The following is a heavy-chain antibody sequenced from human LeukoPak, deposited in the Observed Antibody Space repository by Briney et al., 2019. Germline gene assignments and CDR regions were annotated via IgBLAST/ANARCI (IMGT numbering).Heavy chain of an antibody. CDR2: IIPIFGTA. J-gene: IGHJ4*02. CDR3: ARRYDSSGYYPPGAFDY. CDR1: GGTFSSYA. Sequence: GASVKVSCKASGGTFSSYAISWVRQAPGQGLEWMGRIIPIFGTANYAQKFQGRVTITADKSTSTAYMELSSLRSEDTAVYYCARRYDSSGYYPPGAFDYWGQGTLVTVSS. V-gene: IGHV1-69*06. D-gene: IGHD3-22*01.